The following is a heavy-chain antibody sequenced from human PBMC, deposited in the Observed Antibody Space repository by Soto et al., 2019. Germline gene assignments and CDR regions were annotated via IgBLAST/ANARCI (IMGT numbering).Heavy chain of an antibody. J-gene: IGHJ3*02. CDR1: GFTFSTYA. V-gene: IGHV3-23*01. CDR2: ISGSGGST. CDR3: AKDSMNTYGYFGPANDYDI. Sequence: GGSLRLSCAASGFTFSTYAMSWVRQAPGKGLEWVSAISGSGGSTYYADSVKGGFTISRDNSKTTLYLQMNSLRAEDRAVYDCAKDSMNTYGYFGPANDYDIWGQGTMVTVSS. D-gene: IGHD5-18*01.